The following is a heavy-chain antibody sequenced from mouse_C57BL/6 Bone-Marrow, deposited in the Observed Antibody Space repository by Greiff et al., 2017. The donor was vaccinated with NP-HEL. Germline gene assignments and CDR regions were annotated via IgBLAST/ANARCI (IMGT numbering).Heavy chain of an antibody. CDR1: GFTFSNYW. V-gene: IGHV6-3*01. Sequence: EVMLVESGGGLVQPGGSMKLSCVASGFTFSNYWMNWVRQSPEKGLEWVAQIRLKSDNYATHYAESVKGRFTISRDDSKSSVYLQMNNLRAEDTGIYYCTVYDYGIFAYWGQGTLVTVSA. J-gene: IGHJ3*01. CDR3: TVYDYGIFAY. D-gene: IGHD2-4*01. CDR2: IRLKSDNYAT.